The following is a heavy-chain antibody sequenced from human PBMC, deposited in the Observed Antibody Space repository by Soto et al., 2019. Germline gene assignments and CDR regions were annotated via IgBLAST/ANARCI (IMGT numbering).Heavy chain of an antibody. CDR3: ARDYKAVAPFDY. Sequence: PGPSVKVSCKASGYTFTSYAMHWVRQAPGQRLEWMGWINAGNGNTKYSQKFQGRVTITRDTSASTAYMELSSLRSEDTAVYYCARDYKAVAPFDYWGQGTLVTVSS. V-gene: IGHV1-3*01. CDR1: GYTFTSYA. D-gene: IGHD6-19*01. CDR2: INAGNGNT. J-gene: IGHJ4*02.